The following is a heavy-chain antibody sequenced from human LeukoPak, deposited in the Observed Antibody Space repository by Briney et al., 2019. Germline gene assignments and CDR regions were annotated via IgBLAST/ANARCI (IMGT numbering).Heavy chain of an antibody. CDR3: ATLGNRASGYYLPSDY. D-gene: IGHD3-22*01. CDR1: GGSISSSSYY. Sequence: PSETLSLTCTVSGGSISSSSYYWGWIRQPPGKGLEWIGSVYYTGSTYYNPSLQSRVTMSVDTSKNQFSLKLSSVTAADTAVFYCATLGNRASGYYLPSDYWGQGTLVTVSS. J-gene: IGHJ4*02. CDR2: VYYTGST. V-gene: IGHV4-39*07.